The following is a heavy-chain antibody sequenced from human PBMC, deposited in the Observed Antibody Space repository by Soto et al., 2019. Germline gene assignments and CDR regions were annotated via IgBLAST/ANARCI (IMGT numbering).Heavy chain of an antibody. J-gene: IGHJ6*02. CDR1: GCTFTSYG. CDR2: ISAYNGNT. D-gene: IGHD3-3*01. Sequence: GASVKVCCKASGCTFTSYGISWVRQAPGQGLEWVGWISAYNGNTNYAQKLQGRVTMTTDTSTSTAYMELRSLRSDDTAVYYCARKYYDFCSGYSSSTSYGMDVWGQGTTVTVSS. V-gene: IGHV1-18*01. CDR3: ARKYYDFCSGYSSSTSYGMDV.